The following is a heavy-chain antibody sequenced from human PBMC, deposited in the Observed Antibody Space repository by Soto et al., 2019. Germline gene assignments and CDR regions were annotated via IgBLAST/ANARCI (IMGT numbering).Heavy chain of an antibody. CDR1: GFSFSDYG. J-gene: IGHJ6*01. D-gene: IGHD2-15*01. Sequence: QVQLVESGGGVVQPGGSLRLSCAASGFSFSDYGMHWVRQAPNKGLEWVAVIWYDGSNKFYLESVKGRFTISRDNSKNTLYLQMNSLRDEDTALYYCARDRAGALGGSGDYYYDMDVWGQGTTVIVSS. V-gene: IGHV3-33*01. CDR2: IWYDGSNK. CDR3: ARDRAGALGGSGDYYYDMDV.